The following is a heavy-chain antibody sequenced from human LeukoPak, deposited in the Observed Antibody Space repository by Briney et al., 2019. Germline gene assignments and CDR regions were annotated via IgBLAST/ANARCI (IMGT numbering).Heavy chain of an antibody. V-gene: IGHV3-21*01. CDR1: GFTFSSYS. D-gene: IGHD1-1*01. J-gene: IGHJ6*04. Sequence: GGSLRLSCAASGFTFSSYSMNWVRQAPGKGLEWVSSISSSSSYIYYADSVKGRFTIFRDNAKKSLYLQMNSLRAEDTAVYYCARDFAGTSDVWGKGTTVTVSS. CDR2: ISSSSSYI. CDR3: ARDFAGTSDV.